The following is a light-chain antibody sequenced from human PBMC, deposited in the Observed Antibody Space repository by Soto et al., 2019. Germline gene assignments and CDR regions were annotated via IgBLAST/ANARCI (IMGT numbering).Light chain of an antibody. CDR3: QSFDSSLTGPI. CDR1: NSNIGADYE. J-gene: IGLJ2*01. Sequence: QSMLTQPPSVSGAPGQRVTISCTGSNSNIGADYEVHWYQQFPGTAPKLLISNNTNRPSGVPDRFSGSRSGTSASLAITGLQSEDEADYYCQSFDSSLTGPILGVGTKLTVL. V-gene: IGLV1-40*01. CDR2: NNT.